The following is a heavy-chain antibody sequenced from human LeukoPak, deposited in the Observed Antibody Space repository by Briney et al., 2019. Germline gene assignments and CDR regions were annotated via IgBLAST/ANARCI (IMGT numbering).Heavy chain of an antibody. D-gene: IGHD5-18*01. CDR1: GFNFRRYG. CDR3: TTELIQLFDH. Sequence: GGSLRLSCAASGFNFRRYGLHWVRQAPGKSLEWVAFIWSDGSNTNYADSVKGRFTISRDISKNSLYLQMNSLRAEDTAVYYCTTELIQLFDHWGQGTLVTVSS. CDR2: IWSDGSNT. V-gene: IGHV3-30*02. J-gene: IGHJ4*02.